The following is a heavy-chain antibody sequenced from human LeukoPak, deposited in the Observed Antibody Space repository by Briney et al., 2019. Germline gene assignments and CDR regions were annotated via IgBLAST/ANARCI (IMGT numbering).Heavy chain of an antibody. V-gene: IGHV3-23*01. Sequence: RGSLRLSCAASGFTFSSYAMSWVRQAPGKGLEWVSAISGSGGSTYYADSVKGRFTISRDNSKNTLYLQMNSLRAEDTAVYYCAKGDYYDSSGYDCWGQGTLVTVSS. CDR1: GFTFSSYA. CDR2: ISGSGGST. J-gene: IGHJ4*02. D-gene: IGHD3-22*01. CDR3: AKGDYYDSSGYDC.